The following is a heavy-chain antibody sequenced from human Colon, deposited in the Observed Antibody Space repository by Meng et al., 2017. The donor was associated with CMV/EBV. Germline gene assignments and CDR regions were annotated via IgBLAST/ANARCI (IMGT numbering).Heavy chain of an antibody. J-gene: IGHJ4*02. CDR2: IKRETDGGTT. V-gene: IGHV3-15*01. CDR3: TTGYCSGDSCYSILD. Sequence: GESLKISCAASGFNLITYVMTWVRQTPEKGLEWVGRIKRETDGGTTDYAAPVKDRFTISRDDSKNAVYLQTNSLKAEDTAVYYCTTGYCSGDSCYSILDWGQGTLVTVSS. D-gene: IGHD2-15*01. CDR1: GFNLITYV.